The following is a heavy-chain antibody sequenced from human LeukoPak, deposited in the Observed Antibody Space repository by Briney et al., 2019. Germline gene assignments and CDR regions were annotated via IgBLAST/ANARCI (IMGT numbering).Heavy chain of an antibody. CDR2: ISAYNGNT. V-gene: IGHV1-18*01. D-gene: IGHD5-12*01. Sequence: ASVKVSCKASGYTFTSYGISWVRQAPGQGLKWMGWISAYNGNTNYAQKLQGRVTMTTDTSTSTAYMELRSLRSDDTAVYYCARGGYETTYYYYYYYMDVWGKGTTVTVSS. CDR3: ARGGYETTYYYYYYYMDV. J-gene: IGHJ6*03. CDR1: GYTFTSYG.